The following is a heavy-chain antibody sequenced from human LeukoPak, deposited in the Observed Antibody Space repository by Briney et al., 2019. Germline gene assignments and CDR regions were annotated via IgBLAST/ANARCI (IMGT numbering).Heavy chain of an antibody. CDR3: ARDISSGYYDAFDI. Sequence: GGSLRLSCAASGFTFNSFGMHWVRQAPGKGLEWVAVISYDGSNKYFADSVKGRFTISRDNSKNTLYLQMNSLRAEDTAVYYCARDISSGYYDAFDIWGQGTMVTVSS. V-gene: IGHV3-30*03. J-gene: IGHJ3*02. CDR1: GFTFNSFG. D-gene: IGHD3-22*01. CDR2: ISYDGSNK.